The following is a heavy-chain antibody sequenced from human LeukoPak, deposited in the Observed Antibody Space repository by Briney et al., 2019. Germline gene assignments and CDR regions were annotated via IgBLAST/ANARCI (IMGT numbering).Heavy chain of an antibody. V-gene: IGHV4-34*01. CDR2: INHSGST. CDR3: ARAGDSSGYYFDY. Sequence: SETLSLTCAVYGGSFSAYYWSWIRQPPGKGLEWIGEINHSGSTNYNPSLKSRVTISVDTSKNQFSLKLSSVTAADTAVYYCARAGDSSGYYFDYWGQGTLVTVSS. D-gene: IGHD3-22*01. J-gene: IGHJ4*02. CDR1: GGSFSAYY.